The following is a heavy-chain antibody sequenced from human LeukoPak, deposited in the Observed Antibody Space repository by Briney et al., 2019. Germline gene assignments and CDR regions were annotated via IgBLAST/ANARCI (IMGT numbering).Heavy chain of an antibody. J-gene: IGHJ4*02. D-gene: IGHD2-2*01. V-gene: IGHV3-23*01. CDR3: AKDPGVVPAHYFDY. Sequence: GGSLRLSCAASGFTFSSYAMNWVRQAAAKGLEGVSATGSTGVSTFYADSVKGRFTVSRDNSKNTLSLQMNSLRAEDTAVYYCAKDPGVVPAHYFDYWGQGILVTVSS. CDR1: GFTFSSYA. CDR2: TGSTGVST.